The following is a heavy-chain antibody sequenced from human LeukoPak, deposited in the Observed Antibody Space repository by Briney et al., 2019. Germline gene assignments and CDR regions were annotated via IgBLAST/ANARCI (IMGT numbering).Heavy chain of an antibody. J-gene: IGHJ4*01. CDR2: ISSSSSYI. CDR3: GKGNGSYPHYFYY. V-gene: IGHV3-21*01. D-gene: IGHD1-26*01. CDR1: GFIFSSYS. Sequence: GGSLRLSCAASGFIFSSYSMNWVRQAPGKGLEWVSSISSSSSYIYYADSVKGRFTISRDNAKNSLYLQMNSLRAEDTAVYYCGKGNGSYPHYFYYLGQGTLVNGFS.